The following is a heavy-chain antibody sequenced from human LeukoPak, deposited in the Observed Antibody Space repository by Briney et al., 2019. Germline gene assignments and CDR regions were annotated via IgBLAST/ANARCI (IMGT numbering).Heavy chain of an antibody. V-gene: IGHV4-31*03. CDR2: VDYSGST. CDR3: TRASSRATGYVTWFDP. CDR1: GGSLSSGGYY. J-gene: IGHJ5*02. D-gene: IGHD3-16*01. Sequence: TLSLTCTVSGGSLSSGGYYWTWIRQHPGKGLEWIGYVDYSGSTYYNPTLKSRVTISVDTSKNQFSLRLTSVTAADTAVYYCTRASSRATGYVTWFDPWGQGTLVTVSS.